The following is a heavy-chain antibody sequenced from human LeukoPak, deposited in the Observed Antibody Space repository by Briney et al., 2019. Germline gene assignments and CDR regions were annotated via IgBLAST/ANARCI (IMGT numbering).Heavy chain of an antibody. CDR3: ARVQGVSRPYYSDF. Sequence: PGGSLRLSCAASQFPFSDYYMSWIRQAPGKGLEWISYITSSGSTTYYADSVKGRFTISRDNAKNSLYLQMNSLRADDTAVYYCARVQGVSRPYYSDFWGRGTPVTVSS. CDR2: ITSSGSTT. V-gene: IGHV3-11*01. D-gene: IGHD3-10*01. CDR1: QFPFSDYY. J-gene: IGHJ4*02.